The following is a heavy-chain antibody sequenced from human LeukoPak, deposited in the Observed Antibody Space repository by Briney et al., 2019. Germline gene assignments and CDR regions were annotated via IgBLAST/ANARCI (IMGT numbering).Heavy chain of an antibody. CDR3: AKVGTDYHDSSGPDY. Sequence: GGSLRLSCAASGFTFNDYVMSWVRQAPGKGLEWVSAISVSGGSTYYADSVKGRFTISRDNSKNTLYLQMNSLRAEDTAVYYCAKVGTDYHDSSGPDYWGQGTLVTVSS. CDR2: ISVSGGST. CDR1: GFTFNDYV. D-gene: IGHD3-22*01. V-gene: IGHV3-23*01. J-gene: IGHJ4*02.